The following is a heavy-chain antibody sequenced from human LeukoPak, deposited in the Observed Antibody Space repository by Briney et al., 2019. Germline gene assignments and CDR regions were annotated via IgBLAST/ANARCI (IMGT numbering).Heavy chain of an antibody. CDR1: GFTFSSCA. J-gene: IGHJ4*02. V-gene: IGHV3-23*01. Sequence: PGGSLRLSCAASGFTFSSCAMSWVRQAPGKGLEWVSGINGGGTTYYANSVKGRFTISRDTSKNTLDLQMNSLRAEDTAIYYCAKCLGPTETQFDYWGQGTLVTVSS. CDR3: AKCLGPTETQFDY. CDR2: INGGGTT. D-gene: IGHD1-26*01.